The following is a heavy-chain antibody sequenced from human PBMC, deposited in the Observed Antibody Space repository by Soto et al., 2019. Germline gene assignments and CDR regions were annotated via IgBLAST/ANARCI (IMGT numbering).Heavy chain of an antibody. J-gene: IGHJ3*01. CDR3: TRQGSKWLGLPV. CDR1: GFTFSSYW. D-gene: IGHD5-12*01. V-gene: IGHV3-7*01. CDR2: IRQDGSEK. Sequence: GGSLRLSCAASGFTFSSYWMSWVRQVPGKGLEWVANIRQDGSEKYYVDSVKGRFTISRDNAKYSLYLQVNSLRAEDTALYYCTRQGSKWLGLPVWGQGTMVTVSS.